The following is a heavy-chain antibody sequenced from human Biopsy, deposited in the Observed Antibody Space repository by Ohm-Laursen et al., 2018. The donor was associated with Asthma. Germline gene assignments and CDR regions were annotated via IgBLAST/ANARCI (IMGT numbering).Heavy chain of an antibody. CDR1: GFTFSDHY. J-gene: IGHJ4*02. D-gene: IGHD3-22*01. CDR3: ASDLGGYYYDSSGYSSDY. V-gene: IGHV3-72*01. Sequence: LRLSCAATGFTFSDHYMDWVRQAPGKGLEWVGRTRNKANSYTTEYAASVKGRFTISRDDSKNSLYLQMNSLKTEDTAVYYCASDLGGYYYDSSGYSSDYWGQGTLVTVSS. CDR2: TRNKANSYTT.